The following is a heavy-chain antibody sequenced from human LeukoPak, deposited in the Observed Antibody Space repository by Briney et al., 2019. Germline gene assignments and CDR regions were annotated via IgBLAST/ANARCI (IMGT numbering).Heavy chain of an antibody. D-gene: IGHD6-19*01. V-gene: IGHV1-2*02. CDR2: INPNSGGT. CDR1: GYTFTGYY. CDR3: ARDVRAVAGHFDY. J-gene: IGHJ4*02. Sequence: ASVKVSCKASGYTFTGYYMHWVQQAPGQGLEWMGWINPNSGGTNYAQKFQGRVTMTRDTSISTAYMELSRLRSDDTAVYYCARDVRAVAGHFDYWGQGTLVTVSS.